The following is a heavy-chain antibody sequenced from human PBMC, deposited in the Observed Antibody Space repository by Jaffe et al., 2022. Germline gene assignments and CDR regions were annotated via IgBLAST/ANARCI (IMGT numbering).Heavy chain of an antibody. CDR2: IIPIFGTA. D-gene: IGHD5-12*01. CDR3: ARDLGGYSGYDSSGRPLMRLALGRYFQH. Sequence: QVQLVQSGAEVKKPGSSVKVSCKASGGTFSSYAISWVRQAPGQGLEWMGGIIPIFGTANYAQKFQGRVTITTDESTSTAYMELSSLRSEDTAVYYCARDLGGYSGYDSSGRPLMRLALGRYFQHWGQGTLVTVSS. J-gene: IGHJ1*01. V-gene: IGHV1-69*05. CDR1: GGTFSSYA.